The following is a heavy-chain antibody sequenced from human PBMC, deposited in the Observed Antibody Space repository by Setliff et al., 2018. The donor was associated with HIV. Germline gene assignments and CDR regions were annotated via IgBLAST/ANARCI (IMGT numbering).Heavy chain of an antibody. V-gene: IGHV1-2*02. Sequence: ASVKVSCKASGYTFTDYFMHWVRQAPGQGLEWMGWISPNNGDTNIPQTFQGRVTMTRDTSINTAYMELSSLRSDDTAVYYCARGGAFGGSSSGPVDYWGQGTLVTVSS. CDR3: ARGGAFGGSSSGPVDY. CDR1: GYTFTDYF. J-gene: IGHJ4*02. CDR2: ISPNNGDT. D-gene: IGHD6-6*01.